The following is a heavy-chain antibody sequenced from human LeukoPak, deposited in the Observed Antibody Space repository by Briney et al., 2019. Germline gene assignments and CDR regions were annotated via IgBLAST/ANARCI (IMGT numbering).Heavy chain of an antibody. CDR3: AKDSNSYYFDY. J-gene: IGHJ4*02. Sequence: GGSLRLSCVASGFTFSSYGMNWVRQAPGKGLEWVSSVSVSSTYIYYADSVKGRFIISRDNAKNSLYLQMNSLRAEDTAVYYCAKDSNSYYFDYWGQGTLATVSA. D-gene: IGHD4-11*01. CDR1: GFTFSSYG. CDR2: VSVSSTYI. V-gene: IGHV3-21*01.